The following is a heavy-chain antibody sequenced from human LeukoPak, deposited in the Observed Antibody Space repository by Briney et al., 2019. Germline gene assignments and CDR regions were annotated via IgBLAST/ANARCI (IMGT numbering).Heavy chain of an antibody. CDR3: ARDRGSSWYPSYYYGMDV. D-gene: IGHD6-13*01. CDR1: GFTFSSYS. Sequence: TGGSLRLSCAASGFTFSSYSMSWVRQAPGKGLEWVANIKQDGSEKYYVDSVKGRFTISRDNAKNSLYLQMNSLRAEDTAVYYCARDRGSSWYPSYYYGMDVWGQGTTVTVSS. J-gene: IGHJ6*02. V-gene: IGHV3-7*01. CDR2: IKQDGSEK.